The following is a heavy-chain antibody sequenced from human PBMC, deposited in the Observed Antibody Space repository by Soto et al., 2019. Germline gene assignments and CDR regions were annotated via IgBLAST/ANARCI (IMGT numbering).Heavy chain of an antibody. V-gene: IGHV1-18*04. CDR2: ASTHNGNT. D-gene: IGHD3-3*01. CDR3: AREGILGLFDAYDL. Sequence: ASVKVSCKASAFTSSGISWVRQAPGHGLEWMGWASTHNGNTIYAQKFQGRVMMTIDTSTTTVYMDLRSLRSDDTAVYFCAREGILGLFDAYDLWGQGTKVTVSS. CDR1: AFTSSG. J-gene: IGHJ3*01.